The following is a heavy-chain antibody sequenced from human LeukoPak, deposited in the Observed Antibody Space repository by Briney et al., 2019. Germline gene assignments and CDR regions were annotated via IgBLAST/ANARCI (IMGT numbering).Heavy chain of an antibody. J-gene: IGHJ4*02. D-gene: IGHD6-25*01. V-gene: IGHV5-51*01. CDR2: IYPGDSDT. CDR3: ARARHPAAAVDY. CDR1: GSIFSSYW. Sequence: GEALKISCKGSGSIFSSYWIGWVRQVPGKGLGWMWIIYPGDSDTRYSPSFQGQVTISADKSITTPYLQWSRLKASDTAMYYCARARHPAAAVDYWGQGTLVTVSS.